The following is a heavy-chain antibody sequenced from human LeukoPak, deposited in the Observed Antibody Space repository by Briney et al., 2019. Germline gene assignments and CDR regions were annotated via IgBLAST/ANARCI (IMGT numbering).Heavy chain of an antibody. Sequence: ASVKVSCKASGYTFTSYDINWVRQATGQGLEWMGWMNPNSGNTGYAQKFQGRVTITRNTSISTAYMELSSLRSEDTAVYYCARGVVDTASPSGGDAFDIWGQGTMLTVSS. CDR3: ARGVVDTASPSGGDAFDI. V-gene: IGHV1-8*03. J-gene: IGHJ3*02. CDR2: MNPNSGNT. D-gene: IGHD5-18*01. CDR1: GYTFTSYD.